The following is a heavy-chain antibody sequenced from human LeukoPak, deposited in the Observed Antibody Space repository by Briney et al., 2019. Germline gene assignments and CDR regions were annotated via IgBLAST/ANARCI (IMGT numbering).Heavy chain of an antibody. Sequence: GGSLRLSCAASGFTFSSYSMSWVRQAPGKGLEWVANIKQDGSEKYYVDSVKGRFTISREDSKNTLYLQMNSLRVEDTAMYYCARDYCSTTTCLDYWGQGTLVTVSS. CDR2: IKQDGSEK. V-gene: IGHV3-7*01. J-gene: IGHJ4*02. D-gene: IGHD2-2*01. CDR3: ARDYCSTTTCLDY. CDR1: GFTFSSYS.